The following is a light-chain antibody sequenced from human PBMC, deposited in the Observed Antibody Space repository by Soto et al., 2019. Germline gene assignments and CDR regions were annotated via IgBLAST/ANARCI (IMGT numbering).Light chain of an antibody. Sequence: GLTQSPGALSLSPGERATLSCRASQTVRNNYLAWYQQKPGQAPRLLIYDASNRATGIPDRFSGSGSGTDFTLTISRLEPEDFAVYYCQQYGSSGTFGQRTKVDI. J-gene: IGKJ1*01. V-gene: IGKV3-20*01. CDR3: QQYGSSGT. CDR1: QTVRNNY. CDR2: DAS.